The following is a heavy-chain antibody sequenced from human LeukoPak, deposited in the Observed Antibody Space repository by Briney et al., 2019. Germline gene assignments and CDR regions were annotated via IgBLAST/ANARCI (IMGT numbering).Heavy chain of an antibody. CDR3: VGSNWAAGAAFDS. CDR1: GYTFTAYY. CDR2: IKCDIGGT. D-gene: IGHD6-13*01. Sequence: ASVKVSCKASGYTFTAYYMHWVRQAPGQGLEWMGRIKCDIGGTEYSRNYRGRVTITRDTSISPAYMELTRLTSDDTAVYYCVGSNWAAGAAFDSWGQGTQVTVSS. V-gene: IGHV1-2*06. J-gene: IGHJ4*02.